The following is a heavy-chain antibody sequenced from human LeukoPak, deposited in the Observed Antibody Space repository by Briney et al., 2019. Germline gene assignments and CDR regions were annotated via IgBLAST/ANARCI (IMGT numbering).Heavy chain of an antibody. J-gene: IGHJ4*02. CDR3: ARPGYSAYDGDY. D-gene: IGHD5-12*01. CDR2: ISSSSSYI. Sequence: PGGSLRLSCAASGFTFSSYSMNWVRQAPGKGLEWVSSISSSSSYIYYADSVRGRFTISRDNAKNSLYLQMNSLRAEDTAVYYCARPGYSAYDGDYWGQGTLVTVSS. V-gene: IGHV3-21*01. CDR1: GFTFSSYS.